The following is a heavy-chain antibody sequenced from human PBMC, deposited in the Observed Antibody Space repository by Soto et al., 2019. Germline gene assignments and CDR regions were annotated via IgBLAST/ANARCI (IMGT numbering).Heavy chain of an antibody. CDR1: GFIFSRYG. Sequence: GGSLRLSCAASGFIFSRYGMHWVRQAPGKGLEWVAVIWYDGSNKYYGDSVKGRFTISRDDSKNTLYLQMNSLRAEDTAVYYCARDLPGALDYWGRGTLVTVSS. D-gene: IGHD7-27*01. CDR2: IWYDGSNK. CDR3: ARDLPGALDY. J-gene: IGHJ4*02. V-gene: IGHV3-33*01.